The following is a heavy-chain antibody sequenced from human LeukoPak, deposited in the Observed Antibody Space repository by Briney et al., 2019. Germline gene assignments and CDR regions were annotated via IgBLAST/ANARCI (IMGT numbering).Heavy chain of an antibody. D-gene: IGHD3-10*01. CDR1: GFNFGNYG. CDR3: AKDSPGPLGVDY. J-gene: IGHJ4*02. CDR2: ISGGGGNT. Sequence: PGGSLRLSCAASGFNFGNYGMNWVRQAPGKGLECVSSISGGGGNTYYADSVKGRFTISRDNSKDTLYLQMNSLRADDTAVYYCAKDSPGPLGVDYWGQGTLVTVSS. V-gene: IGHV3-23*01.